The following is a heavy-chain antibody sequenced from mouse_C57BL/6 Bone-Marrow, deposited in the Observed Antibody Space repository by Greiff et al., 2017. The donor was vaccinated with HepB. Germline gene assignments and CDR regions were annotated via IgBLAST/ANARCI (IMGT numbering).Heavy chain of an antibody. V-gene: IGHV2-4*01. CDR2: IWSGGST. CDR3: AKRGAQATDAMDY. CDR1: GFSLTSYG. Sequence: VMLVESGPGLVQPSQSLSITCTVSGFSLTSYGVHWVRQPPGKGLEWLGVIWSGGSTDYNAAFISRLSISKDNSKSQVFFKMNSLQADDTAIYYCAKRGAQATDAMDYWGQGTSVTVSS. J-gene: IGHJ4*01. D-gene: IGHD3-2*02.